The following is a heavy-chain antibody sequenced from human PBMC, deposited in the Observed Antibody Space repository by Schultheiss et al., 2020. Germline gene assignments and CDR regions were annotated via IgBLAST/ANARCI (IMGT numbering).Heavy chain of an antibody. J-gene: IGHJ4*02. CDR3: VKDDLYDFWSGPESVY. D-gene: IGHD3-3*01. CDR1: GFTFSSYA. CDR2: ISGSGGST. Sequence: SCAASGFTFSSYAMSWVRQAPGKGLEWVSAISGSGGSTYYADSVKGRFTISRDNSKNTLYLQMNSLRAEDTAVYYCVKDDLYDFWSGPESVYWGQGTLVTVSS. V-gene: IGHV3-23*01.